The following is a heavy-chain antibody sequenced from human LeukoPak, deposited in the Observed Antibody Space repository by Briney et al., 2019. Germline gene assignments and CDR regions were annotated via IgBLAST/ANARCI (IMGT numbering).Heavy chain of an antibody. J-gene: IGHJ4*02. Sequence: SLKVSCKASGGTFSSYAISWVRQALGQGLGWMGGIIPIFGTANYAQKFQGRVTITADESTSIAYMELSSLRSEDTAVYYCARGSGSYYEDYWGQGTLVTVSS. V-gene: IGHV1-69*01. CDR1: GGTFSSYA. CDR3: ARGSGSYYEDY. D-gene: IGHD1-26*01. CDR2: IIPIFGTA.